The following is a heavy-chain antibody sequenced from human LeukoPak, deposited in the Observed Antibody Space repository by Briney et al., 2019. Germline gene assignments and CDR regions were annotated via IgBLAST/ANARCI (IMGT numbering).Heavy chain of an antibody. D-gene: IGHD3-10*01. CDR2: IYHSGST. CDR1: GGSISSSSYY. J-gene: IGHJ4*02. V-gene: IGHV4-39*07. CDR3: ARGDYYYGSGSYPFDY. Sequence: SETLSLTCTVSGGSISSSSYYWGWIRQTPGKGLEWIGSIYHSGSTDYNPSLKSRVTISVDTSKNQFSLKLSSVTAADTAVYFCARGDYYYGSGSYPFDYWGQGTLVTVSS.